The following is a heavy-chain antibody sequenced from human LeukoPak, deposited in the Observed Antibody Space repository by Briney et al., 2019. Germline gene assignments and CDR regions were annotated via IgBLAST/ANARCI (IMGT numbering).Heavy chain of an antibody. Sequence: PGGSLRLSCAASGFTFSSCSMNWVRQAPGKGLEWVSSISSSSSYIYYADSVKGRFTISRDNAKNSLYLQMNSLRAEDTAVYYCARITIFGVVIIWETFDPWGQGTLVTVSS. V-gene: IGHV3-21*01. J-gene: IGHJ5*02. CDR1: GFTFSSCS. CDR2: ISSSSSYI. CDR3: ARITIFGVVIIWETFDP. D-gene: IGHD3-3*01.